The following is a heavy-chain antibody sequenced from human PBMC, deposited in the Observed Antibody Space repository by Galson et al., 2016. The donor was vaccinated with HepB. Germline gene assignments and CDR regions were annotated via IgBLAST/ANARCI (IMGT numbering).Heavy chain of an antibody. D-gene: IGHD2-2*01. Sequence: SLRLSCASSGFTFSSSGMHWGRQAPGKGLEWVAFISYDGTIKYYTDSVKGRFTIARDMSKNTVFLEMNSLRAEDTAVYDCARAPVTSTTCCYYCDYWGQGTLVTVSS. V-gene: IGHV3-30*03. J-gene: IGHJ4*02. CDR3: ARAPVTSTTCCYYCDY. CDR1: GFTFSSSG. CDR2: ISYDGTIK.